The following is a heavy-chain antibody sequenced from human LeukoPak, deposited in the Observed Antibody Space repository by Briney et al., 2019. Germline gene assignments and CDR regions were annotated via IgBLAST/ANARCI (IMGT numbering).Heavy chain of an antibody. CDR1: GFTFCSYA. Sequence: PGGSLILSCAASGFTFCSYAMHWVRQAPGKGLEWVAVISYDGSNKYYADSVKGRFTISRDNSKNTLYLQMNSLRAEDTAVYYCARDGYSSSWYLGYFDYWGQGTLVTVSS. J-gene: IGHJ4*02. CDR3: ARDGYSSSWYLGYFDY. V-gene: IGHV3-30-3*01. D-gene: IGHD6-13*01. CDR2: ISYDGSNK.